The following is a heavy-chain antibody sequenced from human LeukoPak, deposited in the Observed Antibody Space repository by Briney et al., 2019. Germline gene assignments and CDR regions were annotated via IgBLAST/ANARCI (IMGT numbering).Heavy chain of an antibody. CDR1: GGSISSYY. V-gene: IGHV4-4*09. CDR2: IYTSGST. J-gene: IGHJ6*03. D-gene: IGHD3-3*01. CDR3: ARSGYYDFWSGYFPSNYYYYCYMDV. Sequence: SETLSLTCTVSGGSISSYYWSWIRQPPGKGLEWIGYIYTSGSTNYNPSLKSRVTISVDTSKNQFSLKLSSVTAADTAVYYCARSGYYDFWSGYFPSNYYYYCYMDVWGKGTTVTVSS.